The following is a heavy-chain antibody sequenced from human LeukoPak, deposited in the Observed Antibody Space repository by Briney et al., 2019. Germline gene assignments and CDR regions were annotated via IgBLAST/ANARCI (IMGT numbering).Heavy chain of an antibody. D-gene: IGHD2-15*01. CDR1: GFTFSSYG. V-gene: IGHV3-48*01. Sequence: GGSLRLSCAASGFTFSSYGMNWVHQAPGKGLEWVSYISSSSNTIYYADSVKGRFTISRDNAKNSLYLQMNSLRAEDTAVYYCARGDCSGGSCYLSLTTIDYWGQGTLVTVSS. J-gene: IGHJ4*02. CDR3: ARGDCSGGSCYLSLTTIDY. CDR2: ISSSSNTI.